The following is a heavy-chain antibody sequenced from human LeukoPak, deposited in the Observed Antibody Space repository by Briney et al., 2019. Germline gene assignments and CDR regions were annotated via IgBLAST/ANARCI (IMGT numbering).Heavy chain of an antibody. CDR2: IYTSGST. CDR3: ARHVRAYYYDSSGYYPPLPFDC. V-gene: IGHV4-4*09. Sequence: SETLSLTCTVSGGSISSYYWSWIRQPPGKGLEWIGYIYTSGSTNYNPSLRSRVTISVDTSKNQFSLKLSSVTAADTAVYYCARHVRAYYYDSSGYYPPLPFDCWGQGTLVTVSS. CDR1: GGSISSYY. J-gene: IGHJ4*02. D-gene: IGHD3-22*01.